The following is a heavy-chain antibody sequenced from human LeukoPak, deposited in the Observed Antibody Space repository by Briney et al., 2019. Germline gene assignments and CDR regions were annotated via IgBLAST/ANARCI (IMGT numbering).Heavy chain of an antibody. CDR2: IYSGGST. Sequence: GGSLRLSCTAYGFTVSSNYRSWVRQAPGKGLEWISVIYSGGSTYYADSVKGRFTISRDNSKNTLYLQMNSLRAEDTAVYYCARDRKIAVTEWLVKAYWGQWTLVTVSS. J-gene: IGHJ4*02. CDR1: GFTVSSNY. V-gene: IGHV3-66*01. CDR3: ARDRKIAVTEWLVKAY. D-gene: IGHD6-19*01.